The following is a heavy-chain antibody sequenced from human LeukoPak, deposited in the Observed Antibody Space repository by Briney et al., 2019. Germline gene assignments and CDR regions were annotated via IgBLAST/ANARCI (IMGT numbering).Heavy chain of an antibody. CDR3: ARAKREQLVLAYYFDY. Sequence: SETLSLTCTVSGGSISSSSYYWGWIRQPPGKGLEWIGSIYYSGSTYYNPSLKGRVTISVDTSKNQFSLKLSSVTAADTAVYYCARAKREQLVLAYYFDYWGQGTLVTVSS. D-gene: IGHD6-13*01. CDR1: GGSISSSSYY. J-gene: IGHJ4*02. CDR2: IYYSGST. V-gene: IGHV4-39*07.